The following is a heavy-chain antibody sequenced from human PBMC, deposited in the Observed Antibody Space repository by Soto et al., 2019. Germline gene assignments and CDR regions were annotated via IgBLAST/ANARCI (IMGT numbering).Heavy chain of an antibody. CDR3: AGLPMVRGGPFDY. Sequence: SETLSLTCAVYGGSFSGYYWSWIRQPPGKGLEWIGEINHSGSTNYNPSLKSRVTISVDTSKNQFSLKLSSVTAADTAVDYCAGLPMVRGGPFDYWGQGTLVTVSS. CDR2: INHSGST. V-gene: IGHV4-34*01. D-gene: IGHD3-10*01. J-gene: IGHJ4*02. CDR1: GGSFSGYY.